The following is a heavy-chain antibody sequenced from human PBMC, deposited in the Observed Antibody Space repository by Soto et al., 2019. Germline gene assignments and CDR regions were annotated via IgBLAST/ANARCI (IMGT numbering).Heavy chain of an antibody. CDR3: AKDRPRRTPGYCFDY. V-gene: IGHV3-23*01. J-gene: IGHJ4*02. CDR1: GFTFSTYA. CDR2: VSASGLNT. Sequence: EVQLLESGGKLVQPGGSLTLSCAASGFTFSTYAMAWVRQAPGKGLEWVSGVSASGLNTDYADPVKGRFYISRDNSKNTVSLPINSLRAEETSSYYSAKDRPRRTPGYCFDYWGQGTPVTVSS. D-gene: IGHD1-1*01.